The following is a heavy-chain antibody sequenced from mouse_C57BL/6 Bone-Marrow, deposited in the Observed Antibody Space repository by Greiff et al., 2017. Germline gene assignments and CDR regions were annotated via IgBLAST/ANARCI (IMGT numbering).Heavy chain of an antibody. CDR2: IYPGDGDT. CDR3: ASGTGGPDS. V-gene: IGHV1-82*01. CDR1: GYAFSSSW. J-gene: IGHJ2*01. D-gene: IGHD4-1*01. Sequence: QVQLKQSGPELVKPGASVKISCKASGYAFSSSWMNWVKQRPGKGLEWIGRIYPGDGDTNYNGKFKGKATLTADKSSSTAYMQLSSLTSEDSAVYFCASGTGGPDSWGQGTTLTVPS.